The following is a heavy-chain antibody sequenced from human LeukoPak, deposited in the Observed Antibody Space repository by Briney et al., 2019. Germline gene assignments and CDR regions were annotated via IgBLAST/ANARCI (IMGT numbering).Heavy chain of an antibody. Sequence: PGGSLRLSCAASGFTFSSYWMSWIRQAPGKGLEWVSYISSSGSTIYYADSVKGRFTISRDNAKNSLYLQMNSLRAEDTAVYYCARTRRYYYDSSGYFDYWGQGTLVTVSS. CDR2: ISSSGSTI. V-gene: IGHV3-11*01. J-gene: IGHJ4*02. CDR3: ARTRRYYYDSSGYFDY. CDR1: GFTFSSYW. D-gene: IGHD3-22*01.